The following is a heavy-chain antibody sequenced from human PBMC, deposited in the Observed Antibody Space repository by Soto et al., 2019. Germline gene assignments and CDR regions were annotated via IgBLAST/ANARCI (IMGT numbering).Heavy chain of an antibody. V-gene: IGHV3-33*01. Sequence: QVQLVESGGGVVQPGRSLRLSCAASGFTFSSYGMHWVRQAPGKGLEWVAVIWYDGSNKYYADSVKGRFTISRDNSKNTLYLQMNSLRAEDTAVYYCASRGDCSSTSRPTPYYFDYLGQGPLVTLCS. D-gene: IGHD2-2*01. J-gene: IGHJ4*02. CDR1: GFTFSSYG. CDR3: ASRGDCSSTSRPTPYYFDY. CDR2: IWYDGSNK.